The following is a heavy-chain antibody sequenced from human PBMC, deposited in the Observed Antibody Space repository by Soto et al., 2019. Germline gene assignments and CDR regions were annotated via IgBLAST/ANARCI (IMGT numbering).Heavy chain of an antibody. D-gene: IGHD1-26*01. V-gene: IGHV4-59*02. CDR3: ARDMHAGFTHYFDA. Sequence: GTRSRTWFVLGGSVTSNGWSWIRKFPGQGREWIAYTSYTGNTNYNPSLQSRVTISLDTSKNQLSLKLPSTPAADTAVYYCARDMHAGFTHYFDAWGQGTLVTVSS. CDR2: TSYTGNT. CDR1: GGSVTSNG. J-gene: IGHJ5*02.